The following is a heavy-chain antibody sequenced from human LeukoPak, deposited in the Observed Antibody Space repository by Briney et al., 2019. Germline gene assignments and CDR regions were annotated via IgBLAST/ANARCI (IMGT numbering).Heavy chain of an antibody. CDR1: GGSISSYY. V-gene: IGHV4-59*12. D-gene: IGHD6-13*01. J-gene: IGHJ4*02. CDR3: ARDQPRYSSSWYTNRPFDY. CDR2: IYYSGST. Sequence: SETLSLTCTVSGGSISSYYWSWIRQPPGKGLEWIGYIYYSGSTNYNPSLKSRVIMSVDTSKNQFSLKLSSVTAADTAVYYCARDQPRYSSSWYTNRPFDYWGQGTLVTVSS.